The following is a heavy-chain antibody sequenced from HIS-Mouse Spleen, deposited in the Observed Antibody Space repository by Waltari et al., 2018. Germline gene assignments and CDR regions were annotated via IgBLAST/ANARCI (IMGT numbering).Heavy chain of an antibody. CDR1: GFTFSRYA. D-gene: IGHD6-19*01. Sequence: QVQLVSSGGGVVQPGRSLRLSCAAPGFTFSRYAMHWVRQAPGKGLEWVAVISYDGSNKYYADAVKGRFTISRDNSKNTLYLQMNSLRAEDTAVYYCARDHSGWYFDYWGQGTLVTVSS. V-gene: IGHV3-30-3*01. CDR3: ARDHSGWYFDY. CDR2: ISYDGSNK. J-gene: IGHJ4*02.